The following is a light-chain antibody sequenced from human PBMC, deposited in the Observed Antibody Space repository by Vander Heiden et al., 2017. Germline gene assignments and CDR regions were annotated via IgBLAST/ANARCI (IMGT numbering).Light chain of an antibody. J-gene: IGLJ2*01. Sequence: SYELTQPPSVSVSPGQTARITCSGDALPKQYAYWYQQKPCQAPVLVIYKDSERPPGIPERFSGSSSGTTVTLTISGVQAEDEADYYCQSADSSGTYRVFGGGTKLTVL. CDR1: ALPKQY. V-gene: IGLV3-25*03. CDR2: KDS. CDR3: QSADSSGTYRV.